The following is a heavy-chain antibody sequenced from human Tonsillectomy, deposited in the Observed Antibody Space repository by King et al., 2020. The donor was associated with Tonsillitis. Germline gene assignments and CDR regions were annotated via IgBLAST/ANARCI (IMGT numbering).Heavy chain of an antibody. D-gene: IGHD3-16*01. V-gene: IGHV3-23*04. J-gene: IGHJ4*02. CDR3: AKGLGGTLNY. Sequence: VQLVESGGGLVHPGGSLRLSCSASGITFSNYAMTWVRQTPGKGLVWVSLISGSGGNTYYADSVKGRFIISRDNSRNTLSLQMNSLRAEDTAIYYCAKGLGGTLNYWGQGALVTVSS. CDR1: GITFSNYA. CDR2: ISGSGGNT.